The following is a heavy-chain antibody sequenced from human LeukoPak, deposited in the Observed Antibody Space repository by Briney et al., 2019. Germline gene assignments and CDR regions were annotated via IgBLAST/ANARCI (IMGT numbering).Heavy chain of an antibody. CDR3: ASIVVEPYYYYGMDV. J-gene: IGHJ6*02. CDR2: ISSSGSTI. V-gene: IGHV3-11*01. D-gene: IGHD3-22*01. Sequence: GGSLRLSCAASGFTFSDYYMSWIRQAPGKGLEWVSYISSSGSTIYYADSVKGRFTISRDNAKNSLYLQMNSLRAEDTAVYYCASIVVEPYYYYGMDVWGQGTTVTVSS. CDR1: GFTFSDYY.